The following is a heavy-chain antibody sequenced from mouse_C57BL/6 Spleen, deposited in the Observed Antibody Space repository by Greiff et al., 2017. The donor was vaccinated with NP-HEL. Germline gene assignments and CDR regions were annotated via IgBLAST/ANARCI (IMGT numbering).Heavy chain of an antibody. CDR2: IYPGSGST. V-gene: IGHV1-76*01. CDR3: ARASEDDEKFDY. J-gene: IGHJ3*01. CDR1: GYTFTDYY. D-gene: IGHD1-3*01. Sequence: VQRVESGAELVRPGASVKLSCKASGYTFTDYYINWVKQRPGQGLEWIARIYPGSGSTNYNEKFKGKATLTAEKASSTAYMQLSSLTSEDSAVYFCARASEDDEKFDYWGQGTLVTVSA.